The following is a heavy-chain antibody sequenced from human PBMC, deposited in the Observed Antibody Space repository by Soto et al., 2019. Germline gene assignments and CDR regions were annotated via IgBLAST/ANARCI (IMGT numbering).Heavy chain of an antibody. V-gene: IGHV4-39*01. J-gene: IGHJ6*03. CDR1: GGSISSSSYY. D-gene: IGHD3-9*01. Sequence: SETLSLTCTVSGGSISSSSYYWGWIRQPPGKGLEWIGSIYYSGSTYYNPSLKSRVTISVDTSKTQFSLKLGSVTAADTAVYYCARHNGLGGRYFDWDYYYYYYMDVWGKGTTVTVSS. CDR2: IYYSGST. CDR3: ARHNGLGGRYFDWDYYYYYYMDV.